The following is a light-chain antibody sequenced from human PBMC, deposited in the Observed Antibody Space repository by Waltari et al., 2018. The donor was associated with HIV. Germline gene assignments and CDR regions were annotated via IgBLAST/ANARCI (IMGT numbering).Light chain of an antibody. Sequence: VILQSPAPLSVSPGERATLSCRASQSVSSKLAWYQQKPGQAPRLLIYGASTRSTGIPGRFSGSESGTEFILTISSLQSEDCAVYYCQQYYKWPLTFGQ. CDR2: GAS. CDR1: QSVSSK. J-gene: IGKJ5*01. CDR3: QQYYKWPLT. V-gene: IGKV3D-15*01.